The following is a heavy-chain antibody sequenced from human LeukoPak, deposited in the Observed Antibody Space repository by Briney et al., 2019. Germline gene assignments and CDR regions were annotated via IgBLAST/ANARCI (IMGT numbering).Heavy chain of an antibody. J-gene: IGHJ4*02. D-gene: IGHD6-13*01. CDR2: IKNDGAVK. CDR3: AKDSYSKGDF. Sequence: GGSLRLSCAASGFTFSSYSMNWVRQAPGKGLEGVANIKNDGAVKNYVDSVKGRFTISRDNAKNSLYLQMNSLRAEDTAVYYCAKDSYSKGDFWGQGVLITVSS. V-gene: IGHV3-7*01. CDR1: GFTFSSYS.